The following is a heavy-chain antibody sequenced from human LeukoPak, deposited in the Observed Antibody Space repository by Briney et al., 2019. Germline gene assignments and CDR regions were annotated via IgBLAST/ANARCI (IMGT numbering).Heavy chain of an antibody. CDR2: INPNSGGT. CDR3: ARRYYDSSGYSFFDY. D-gene: IGHD3-22*01. Sequence: ASVKVSCKAPGYTFTGYYMHWVRQAPGQGLEWMGWINPNSGGTNYAQKFQGRVTMTRDTSISTAYMELSRLRSDDTAVYYCARRYYDSSGYSFFDYWGQGTLVTVSS. V-gene: IGHV1-2*02. CDR1: GYTFTGYY. J-gene: IGHJ4*02.